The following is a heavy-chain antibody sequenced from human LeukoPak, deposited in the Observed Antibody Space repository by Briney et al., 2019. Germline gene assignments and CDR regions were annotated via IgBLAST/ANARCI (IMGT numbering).Heavy chain of an antibody. D-gene: IGHD6-13*01. CDR2: ISGSGGST. J-gene: IGHJ4*02. CDR3: AKDRVDPPGLIAAAVSILDY. Sequence: PGRSLRLSCAASGFTFDDYAMHWVRQAPGKGLEWVSAISGSGGSTYYADSVKGRFTISRDNSKNTLYLQMNSLRAEDTAVYYCAKDRVDPPGLIAAAVSILDYWGQGTLVTVSS. CDR1: GFTFDDYA. V-gene: IGHV3-23*01.